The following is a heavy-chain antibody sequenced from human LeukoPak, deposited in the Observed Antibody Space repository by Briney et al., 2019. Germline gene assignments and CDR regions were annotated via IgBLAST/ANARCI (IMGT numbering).Heavy chain of an antibody. J-gene: IGHJ4*02. CDR2: ISGSGGST. CDR3: AKDRSVAGTPLYFFDY. V-gene: IGHV3-23*01. CDR1: GFTFSSYA. Sequence: GGSLRLSCAASGFTFSSYAMSWVRPAPGKGLEWVSAISGSGGSTYYADSVKGRFTISRDNSKNTLYLQMNSLRAEDTAVYYCAKDRSVAGTPLYFFDYWGQGTLVTVSS. D-gene: IGHD6-19*01.